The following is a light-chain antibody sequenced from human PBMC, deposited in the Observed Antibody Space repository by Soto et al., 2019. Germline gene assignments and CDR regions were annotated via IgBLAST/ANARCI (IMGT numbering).Light chain of an antibody. CDR2: EVS. J-gene: IGLJ1*01. CDR1: SSDVGGYND. Sequence: QSVLTQPPSASGSPGQSVTISCTGTSSDVGGYNDVSWYQQHPGKAPKLIIYEVSKRPSGVPDRFSGSKSGNTASLTVSGLQAEDEADYYCSSFAGRTPYVLGTGTKFTVL. V-gene: IGLV2-8*01. CDR3: SSFAGRTPYV.